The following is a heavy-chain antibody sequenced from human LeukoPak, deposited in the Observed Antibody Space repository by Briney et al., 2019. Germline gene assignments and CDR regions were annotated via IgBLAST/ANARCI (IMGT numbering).Heavy chain of an antibody. Sequence: SETLSLTCTVSGGSISSSNYYWGWIRQPPGKGLEWIGNIYYSGSTYYNPSLKSRVTISVDTSKNQFSLKLSSVTAADTAVYYCARGEVYYDFWSGYQGVNNWFDPWGQGTLVTVSS. CDR3: ARGEVYYDFWSGYQGVNNWFDP. J-gene: IGHJ5*02. D-gene: IGHD3-3*01. CDR1: GGSISSSNYY. CDR2: IYYSGST. V-gene: IGHV4-39*01.